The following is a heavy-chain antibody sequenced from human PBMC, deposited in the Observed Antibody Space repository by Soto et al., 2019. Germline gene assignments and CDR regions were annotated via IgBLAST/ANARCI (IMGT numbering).Heavy chain of an antibody. Sequence: SETLSLTCTVSGGSISSYYWSWIRQPPGKGLEWIGYIYYSGSTNYNPSLKSRVTISVDTSKNQFSLKLSSVTAADTAVYYCARAYYYDSSGYDYWGQGSLVTVSS. J-gene: IGHJ4*02. CDR2: IYYSGST. D-gene: IGHD3-22*01. CDR3: ARAYYYDSSGYDY. V-gene: IGHV4-59*01. CDR1: GGSISSYY.